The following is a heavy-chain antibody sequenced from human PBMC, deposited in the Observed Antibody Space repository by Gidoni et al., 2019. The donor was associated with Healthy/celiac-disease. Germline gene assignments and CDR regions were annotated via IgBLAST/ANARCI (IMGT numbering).Heavy chain of an antibody. J-gene: IGHJ4*02. CDR3: AKDIYYDSSGYYALDY. CDR2: ISWNSGSI. V-gene: IGHV3-9*01. D-gene: IGHD3-22*01. Sequence: EVQLVESGGGLVQPGRSLILSCAASGFTFDDYAMHWVRQAPGKGLEWVSGISWNSGSIGYADSVKGRFTISRDNAKNSLYLQMNSLRAEDTALYYCAKDIYYDSSGYYALDYWGQGTLVTVSS. CDR1: GFTFDDYA.